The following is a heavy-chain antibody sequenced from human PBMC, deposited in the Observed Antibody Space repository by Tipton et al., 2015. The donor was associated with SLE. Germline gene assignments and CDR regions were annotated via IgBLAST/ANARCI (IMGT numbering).Heavy chain of an antibody. CDR1: GFTFSSYG. Sequence: SGFTFSSYGMHWVRQAPGKGLGWVAVIWYDGSKKYYTDSVKGRFTISRDNSKNTLNLQMNSLRAEDTAVYYCAKNPLYCSGGSCLDYWGQGTLVTVSS. J-gene: IGHJ4*02. CDR3: AKNPLYCSGGSCLDY. D-gene: IGHD2-15*01. V-gene: IGHV3-33*06. CDR2: IWYDGSKK.